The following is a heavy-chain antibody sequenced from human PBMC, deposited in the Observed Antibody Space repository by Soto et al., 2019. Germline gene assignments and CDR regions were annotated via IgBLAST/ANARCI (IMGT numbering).Heavy chain of an antibody. CDR2: TSAISTFT. D-gene: IGHD3-22*01. Sequence: GGSLRLSCATSGFNLRDYAMSWVRQAPGKGLEWVAHTSAISTFTNYADSVKGRFTISRDNSKNTLYLQMNSLRAEDTAVYYCAKYNYYDSSGYPLSSYGMDVWGQGTTVTVSS. CDR3: AKYNYYDSSGYPLSSYGMDV. V-gene: IGHV3-23*01. J-gene: IGHJ6*02. CDR1: GFNLRDYA.